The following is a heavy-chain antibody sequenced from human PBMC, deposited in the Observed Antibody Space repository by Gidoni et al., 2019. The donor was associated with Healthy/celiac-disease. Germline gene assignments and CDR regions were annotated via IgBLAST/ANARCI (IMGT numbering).Heavy chain of an antibody. CDR3: ARDGAVTDYFDY. V-gene: IGHV4-59*01. CDR2: IYYSGST. D-gene: IGHD3-16*01. Sequence: QVQLQESGPGLVNPSETLSLTCPASGGSISSYYWSWIRQPPGKGLEWIGYIYYSGSTNYNPSIKSRVTISVDTSKNQFYLKLSSVTAADTAVYYCARDGAVTDYFDYWGQGTLVTVSS. CDR1: GGSISSYY. J-gene: IGHJ4*02.